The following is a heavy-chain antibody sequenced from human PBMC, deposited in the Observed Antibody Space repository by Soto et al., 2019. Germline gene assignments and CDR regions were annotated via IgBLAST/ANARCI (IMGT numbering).Heavy chain of an antibody. Sequence: SETLSLTCAVSGYSISSGYYWGWIRQPPGKGLEWIGSIYHSGSTYYNPSLKSRVTISVDTSKNQFSLKLSSVTAADTAVYYCAREYGSGSYYIPRYYSMDVWGQGTTVTVSS. CDR2: IYHSGST. V-gene: IGHV4-38-2*01. J-gene: IGHJ6*02. D-gene: IGHD3-10*01. CDR3: AREYGSGSYYIPRYYSMDV. CDR1: GYSISSGYY.